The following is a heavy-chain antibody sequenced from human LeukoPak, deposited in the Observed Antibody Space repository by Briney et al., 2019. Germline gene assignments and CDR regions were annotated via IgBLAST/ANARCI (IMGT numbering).Heavy chain of an antibody. CDR1: GCTFSSCA. CDR2: IIPIFGTA. Sequence: ASVKVSCKASGCTFSSCAISWVRQAPGQGLEWMGGIIPIFGTANYAQKFQGSVTITTDQSTSTAYMELSSLRSEDTAVYYCARDLTGTILEYWGQGTLVTVSS. D-gene: IGHD1-7*01. V-gene: IGHV1-69*05. J-gene: IGHJ4*02. CDR3: ARDLTGTILEY.